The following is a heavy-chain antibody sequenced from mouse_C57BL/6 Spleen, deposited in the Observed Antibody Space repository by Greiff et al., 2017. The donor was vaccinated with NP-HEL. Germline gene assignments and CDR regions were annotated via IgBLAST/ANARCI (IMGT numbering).Heavy chain of an antibody. D-gene: IGHD1-1*01. Sequence: EVQLQQSGAELVRPGASVKLSCTASGFNIKDYYMHWVKQRPEQGLEWIGRIDPEDGDTEYAPKFQGKATMTADTSSNTAYLQLSSLTSEDTAVYYCTTSGSSFYYYAMDYWGQGTSVTVSS. V-gene: IGHV14-1*01. CDR1: GFNIKDYY. J-gene: IGHJ4*01. CDR3: TTSGSSFYYYAMDY. CDR2: IDPEDGDT.